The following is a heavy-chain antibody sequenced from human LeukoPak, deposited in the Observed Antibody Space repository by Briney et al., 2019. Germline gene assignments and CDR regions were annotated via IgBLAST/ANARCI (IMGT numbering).Heavy chain of an antibody. V-gene: IGHV3-15*01. CDR2: IKSKTDGGTT. Sequence: GRSLRLSCAASGFTFSSYAMHWVRQAPGKGLEWVGRIKSKTDGGTTDYAAPVKGRFTISRDDSKNTLYLQMNSLKTEDTAVYYCTTVWNCGGDCSDAFDIWGQGTMVTVSS. D-gene: IGHD2-21*02. J-gene: IGHJ3*02. CDR1: GFTFSSYA. CDR3: TTVWNCGGDCSDAFDI.